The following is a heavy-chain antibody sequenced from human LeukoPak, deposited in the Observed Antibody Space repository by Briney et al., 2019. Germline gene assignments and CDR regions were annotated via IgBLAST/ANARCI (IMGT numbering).Heavy chain of an antibody. CDR3: AREVYSSWHYYYGMDV. CDR2: IIPILGIA. Sequence: SVKVSCKASGGTFSSYAISWVRQAPGQGLEWMGRIIPILGIANYAQKFQGRVTITADKSTSTAYMELSSLRSEDTAVYYCAREVYSSWHYYYGMDVWGQGTTVTVSS. V-gene: IGHV1-69*04. J-gene: IGHJ6*02. D-gene: IGHD6-6*01. CDR1: GGTFSSYA.